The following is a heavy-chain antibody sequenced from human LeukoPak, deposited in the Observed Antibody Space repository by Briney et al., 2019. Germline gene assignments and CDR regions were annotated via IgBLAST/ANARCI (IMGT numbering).Heavy chain of an antibody. Sequence: SETLSLTCTVSGGSISGYYWSWVRQPAGQGLEWIGRIYTGGSTNYNPSLTSRLTISVDPFKNQFSLRLSSVPAWAPALFSFASTVRIFGNDYWVQGTLVTVSS. CDR2: IYTGGST. J-gene: IGHJ4*02. CDR1: GGSISGYY. D-gene: IGHD3-3*01. V-gene: IGHV4-4*07. CDR3: ASTVRIFGNDY.